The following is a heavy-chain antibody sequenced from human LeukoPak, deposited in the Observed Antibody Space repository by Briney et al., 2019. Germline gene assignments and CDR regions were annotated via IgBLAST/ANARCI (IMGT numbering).Heavy chain of an antibody. CDR2: ISYDGSNK. D-gene: IGHD2-2*01. CDR3: AKDTAPSVVVPAAISY. Sequence: GRSLRLSCAASGFTFSSYGMHWVRQAPGTGLEWVAVISYDGSNKYYADSVKGRFTISRDNSKNTPYLQMNSLRAEDTAVYYCAKDTAPSVVVPAAISYWGQGTLVTVSS. V-gene: IGHV3-30*18. CDR1: GFTFSSYG. J-gene: IGHJ4*02.